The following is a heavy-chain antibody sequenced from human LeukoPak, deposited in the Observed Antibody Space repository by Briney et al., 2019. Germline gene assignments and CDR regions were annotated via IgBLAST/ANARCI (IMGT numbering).Heavy chain of an antibody. CDR3: ARTTVAGTYYFDY. V-gene: IGHV3-21*01. J-gene: IGHJ4*02. CDR1: GFTFNSYS. D-gene: IGHD6-19*01. Sequence: PGGSLGLSCAASGFTFNSYSMNWVRQAPGKGLEWVSSISSSSSYIYYADSVKGRFTISRDNAKNSLYLQMNSLRAEDTAVYYCARTTVAGTYYFDYWGQGTLVTVSS. CDR2: ISSSSSYI.